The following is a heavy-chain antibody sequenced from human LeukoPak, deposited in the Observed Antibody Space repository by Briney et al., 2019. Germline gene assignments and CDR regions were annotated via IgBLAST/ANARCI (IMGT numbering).Heavy chain of an antibody. Sequence: ASVKVSCKASGYTFTSYGISWVRQAPGQGLEWMGWINPNSGGTNYAQKFQGRVTMTRDTSISTAYMELSRLRSDDTAVYYCARASIAVAGTWFDYWGQGTLVTVSS. CDR3: ARASIAVAGTWFDY. CDR2: INPNSGGT. CDR1: GYTFTSYG. J-gene: IGHJ4*02. V-gene: IGHV1-2*02. D-gene: IGHD6-19*01.